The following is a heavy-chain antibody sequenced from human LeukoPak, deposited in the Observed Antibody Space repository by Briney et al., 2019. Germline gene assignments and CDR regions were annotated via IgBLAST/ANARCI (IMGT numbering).Heavy chain of an antibody. CDR2: ISGSGGST. Sequence: GGSLRLSCAASGFTFSSYAMSWVRQAPGKGLECVSAISGSGGSTYYADSVKGRFTISRDNSNITRYLQMNSLRAEDTAGYYCAKETSATIFGVVITHEFDYWGQGTLVTVSS. J-gene: IGHJ4*02. CDR3: AKETSATIFGVVITHEFDY. CDR1: GFTFSSYA. D-gene: IGHD3-3*01. V-gene: IGHV3-23*01.